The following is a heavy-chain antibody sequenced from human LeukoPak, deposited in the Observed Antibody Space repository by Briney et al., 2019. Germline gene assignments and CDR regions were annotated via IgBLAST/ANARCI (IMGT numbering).Heavy chain of an antibody. CDR3: ARDLVAFDI. Sequence: GESLKISCKGSRYSFTSYWIGWVRQMPGKGLEWMGWISAYNGNTNYAQKLQGRVTMTTDTSTSTAYMELRSLRSDDTAVYYCARDLVAFDIWGQGTMVTVSS. V-gene: IGHV1-18*04. CDR1: RYSFTSYW. J-gene: IGHJ3*02. CDR2: ISAYNGNT.